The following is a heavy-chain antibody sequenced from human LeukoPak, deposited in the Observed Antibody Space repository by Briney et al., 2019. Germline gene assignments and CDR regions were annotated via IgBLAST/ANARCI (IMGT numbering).Heavy chain of an antibody. J-gene: IGHJ4*02. D-gene: IGHD2-8*01. CDR3: ARGPLRTDVY. V-gene: IGHV3-7*05. CDR1: RFTLSNYW. CDR2: INQDGSEK. Sequence: GGSLRLSCAPSRFTLSNYWMNWVRQAPGKGREWVANINQDGSEKCYVDSVKGRFTISRDNAKNSLYLQMNSLRAEVTAVYYCARGPLRTDVYWGQGTLVTVSS.